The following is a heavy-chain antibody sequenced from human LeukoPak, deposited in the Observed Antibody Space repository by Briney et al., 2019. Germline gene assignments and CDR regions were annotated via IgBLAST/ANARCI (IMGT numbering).Heavy chain of an antibody. CDR2: IYSGGST. CDR1: GFTFSSNY. CDR3: ARGDYYDSSGYYFDY. D-gene: IGHD3-22*01. V-gene: IGHV3-53*01. Sequence: GGSLRLSCAASGFTFSSNYMSWVRQAPGKGLEWVSVIYSGGSTYYADSVKGRFTISRDNSKNTLYLQMNSLRAEDTAVYYCARGDYYDSSGYYFDYWGQGTLVTVSS. J-gene: IGHJ4*02.